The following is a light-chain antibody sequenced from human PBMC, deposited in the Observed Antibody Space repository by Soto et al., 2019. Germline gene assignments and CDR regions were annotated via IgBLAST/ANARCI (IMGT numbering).Light chain of an antibody. CDR2: GNN. J-gene: IGLJ2*01. CDR3: QSYDSSLSGSVV. V-gene: IGLV1-40*01. Sequence: QPVLTQPPSVSGAPGQRVTISCTGSSSNIGAGYDVHWYQQLPGTAPKLLIYGNNNRPSGVPDRFSGSKSGTSASLAITGLQAEDEADYYCQSYDSSLSGSVVFGGGTKLTVL. CDR1: SSNIGAGYD.